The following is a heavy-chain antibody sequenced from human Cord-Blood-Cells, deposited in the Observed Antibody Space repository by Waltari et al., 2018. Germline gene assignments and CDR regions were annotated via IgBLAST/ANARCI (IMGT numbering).Heavy chain of an antibody. J-gene: IGHJ3*02. Sequence: QVQLVQSGAEVKQPGASVKVSCKASGYTFTGYYMHWVRQAPGQGLEWMGWINPNSGGTNYAQKFQGWVTMTRDTSISTAYMELSRLRSDDTAVYYCARGRSIAARADAFDIWGQGTMVTVSS. CDR1: GYTFTGYY. D-gene: IGHD6-6*01. CDR2: INPNSGGT. V-gene: IGHV1-2*04. CDR3: ARGRSIAARADAFDI.